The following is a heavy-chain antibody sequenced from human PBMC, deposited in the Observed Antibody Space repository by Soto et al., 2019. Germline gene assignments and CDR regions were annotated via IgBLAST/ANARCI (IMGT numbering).Heavy chain of an antibody. V-gene: IGHV4-59*08. Sequence: SETLSLTCTVSGGSISNYYWSWIRQPPGKGLQWIGYIFSSGSTNYNPSLKSRVTISVDTSKNQFSLNLSSVTAADTAVYYCAXXXXDFD. CDR1: GGSISNYY. J-gene: IGHJ4*01. CDR3: AXXXXDFD. CDR2: IFSSGST.